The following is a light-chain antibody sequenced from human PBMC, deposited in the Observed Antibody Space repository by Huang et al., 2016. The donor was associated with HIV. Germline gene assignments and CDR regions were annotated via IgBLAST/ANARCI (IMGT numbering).Light chain of an antibody. CDR1: QSVSSSY. Sequence: EIVLTQSPGTLSLSPGERAPLSCRASQSVSSSYLAWYQQKPGQAPRLLIYGASSRATGIPDRFSGSGSGTDFTLTISRLEPEDCAVYYCQQYNNLRYTFGQGTKLEIK. J-gene: IGKJ2*01. CDR2: GAS. V-gene: IGKV3-20*01. CDR3: QQYNNLRYT.